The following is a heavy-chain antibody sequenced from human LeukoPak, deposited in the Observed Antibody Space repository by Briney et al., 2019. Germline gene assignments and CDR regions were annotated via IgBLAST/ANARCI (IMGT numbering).Heavy chain of an antibody. D-gene: IGHD1-1*01. CDR1: GGSISSSSYY. CDR3: ARGKRNWNYFDY. V-gene: IGHV4-61*01. Sequence: SETLSLTCTVSGGSISSSSYYWSWIRQPPGKGLEWIGYIYYSGSTNYNPSLKSRVTISVDTSKNQFSLKLSSVTAADTAVYYCARGKRNWNYFDYWGQGTLVTVSS. J-gene: IGHJ4*02. CDR2: IYYSGST.